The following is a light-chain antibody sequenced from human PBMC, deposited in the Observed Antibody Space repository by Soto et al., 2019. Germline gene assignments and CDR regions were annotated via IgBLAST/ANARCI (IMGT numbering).Light chain of an antibody. CDR2: GAS. J-gene: IGKJ5*01. CDR1: QSVSSSY. Sequence: EIVLTQSPGTLSLSPGERATLSCRASQSVSSSYLAWYQQKPGQAPRLLIYGASSRATGIPDRFSGSGSGTDFTLTISRLEPEDCAVYYCQQYGSSPPITFGQGTRLEI. CDR3: QQYGSSPPIT. V-gene: IGKV3-20*01.